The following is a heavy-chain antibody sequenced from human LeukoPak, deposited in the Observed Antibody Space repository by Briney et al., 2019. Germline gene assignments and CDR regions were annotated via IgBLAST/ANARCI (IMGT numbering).Heavy chain of an antibody. CDR3: ARDPSLESDYGVYSAD. CDR2: ITGRSSYI. D-gene: IGHD4-17*01. J-gene: IGHJ4*02. CDR1: RFTFKSYA. Sequence: GGSLRLSCAASRFTFKSYAMSWVRQAPGKGLEWVASITGRSSYIYYADSVKGRFTVSRDNAKKSLYLRMSSLRVEDTAVYYCARDPSLESDYGVYSADWGQGTLVTVAS. V-gene: IGHV3-21*01.